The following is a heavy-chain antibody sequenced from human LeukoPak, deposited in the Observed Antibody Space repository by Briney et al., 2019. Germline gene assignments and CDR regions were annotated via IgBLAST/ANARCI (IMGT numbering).Heavy chain of an antibody. CDR1: GGSISSGGYS. CDR2: IYHSGST. V-gene: IGHV4-30-2*01. Sequence: SETLSLTCAVSGGSISSGGYSWSWIRQPPGTGLEWIGYIYHSGSTYYNPSLKSRVTISVDRSKNQFSLKLSSVTAADTAVYYCARGHYDFWSGYYVHYYYYYGMDVWGQGTTVTVSS. CDR3: ARGHYDFWSGYYVHYYYYYGMDV. J-gene: IGHJ6*02. D-gene: IGHD3-3*01.